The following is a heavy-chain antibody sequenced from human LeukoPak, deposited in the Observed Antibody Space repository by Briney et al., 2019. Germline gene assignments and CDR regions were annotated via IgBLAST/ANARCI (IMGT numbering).Heavy chain of an antibody. J-gene: IGHJ4*02. CDR2: IYYSGSS. Sequence: SQTLSLTCTVSGGSISSGDSYWSWIRQPPGKGLEWIGYIYYSGSSYYNPSLTSRVTISVDTSKNQFSLKLSSVTAADTAVYYCARVLSYDSSGYLGYFDYWGQGTLVTVSS. CDR1: GGSISSGDSY. V-gene: IGHV4-30-4*01. CDR3: ARVLSYDSSGYLGYFDY. D-gene: IGHD3-22*01.